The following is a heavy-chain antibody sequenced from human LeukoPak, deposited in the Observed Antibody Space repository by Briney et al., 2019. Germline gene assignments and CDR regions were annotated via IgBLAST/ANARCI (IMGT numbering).Heavy chain of an antibody. Sequence: ASVKVSCKASGYTFTGYYMHWVRQAPGQGLEWMGWINPNSGGTNYAQKFQGRVTMTRDTSISTAYMELSRLRSDDTAVYYCARDYAGYYDRSLRIYWYFDLWGRGTLVTVSS. J-gene: IGHJ2*01. CDR2: INPNSGGT. CDR3: ARDYAGYYDRSLRIYWYFDL. CDR1: GYTFTGYY. D-gene: IGHD3-22*01. V-gene: IGHV1-2*02.